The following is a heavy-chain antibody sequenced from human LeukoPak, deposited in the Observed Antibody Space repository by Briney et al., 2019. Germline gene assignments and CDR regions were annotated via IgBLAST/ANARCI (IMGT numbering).Heavy chain of an antibody. V-gene: IGHV3-15*01. CDR2: IKSKTDGGTT. Sequence: SGGSLKLSCAASGFTFNNAWMSWVRQAPWKGLEWVGRIKSKTDGGTTDYAAPVKGRFTISRDDSKNTLYLQMNSLRTEDTAVYYCATGSDYGDAVAFDIWGQGTMVTVSS. CDR1: GFTFNNAW. J-gene: IGHJ3*02. CDR3: ATGSDYGDAVAFDI. D-gene: IGHD4-17*01.